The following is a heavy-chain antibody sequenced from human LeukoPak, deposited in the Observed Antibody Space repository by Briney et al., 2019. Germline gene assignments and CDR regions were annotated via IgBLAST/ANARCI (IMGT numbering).Heavy chain of an antibody. V-gene: IGHV3-49*04. Sequence: GGSLRLSCTASGFTFGDYAMSWVRQAPGKGLEWVGFIRSKAYGGTTEYAASVKGRFTISRDDSISIAYLQMNSLKTEDTAVYYCTRYSSSWQILDYWGQGTLVTVSS. CDR3: TRYSSSWQILDY. D-gene: IGHD6-13*01. CDR1: GFTFGDYA. CDR2: IRSKAYGGTT. J-gene: IGHJ4*02.